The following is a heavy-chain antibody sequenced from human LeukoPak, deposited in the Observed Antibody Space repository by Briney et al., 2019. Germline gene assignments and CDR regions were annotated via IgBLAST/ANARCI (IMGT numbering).Heavy chain of an antibody. J-gene: IGHJ4*02. Sequence: GGSLRLSCAASGFTFSSYGMHWVRQAPGKGLEWVAVISYDGSNKYYADSVKGRFTISRDNSKNTLYLQMNSLRAEDTAVYYCARDRGLQQLDYWGQGTLVTVSS. CDR1: GFTFSSYG. CDR2: ISYDGSNK. V-gene: IGHV3-30*03. D-gene: IGHD6-13*01. CDR3: ARDRGLQQLDY.